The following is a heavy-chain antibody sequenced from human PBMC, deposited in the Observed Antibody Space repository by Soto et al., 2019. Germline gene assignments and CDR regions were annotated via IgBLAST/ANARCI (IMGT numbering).Heavy chain of an antibody. J-gene: IGHJ4*02. Sequence: EVQLLESGGGLVQPGGSLRLSCAASGFTFSSQAMSWVRQAPGKGLEWVSAISGSGSNTYYADSVKGRFTISRDNSKNTLYLQMNSLRAEDTAIYYCAKERYSGDLYFDYWGQGTLVTVSS. D-gene: IGHD1-26*01. CDR2: ISGSGSNT. CDR3: AKERYSGDLYFDY. V-gene: IGHV3-23*01. CDR1: GFTFSSQA.